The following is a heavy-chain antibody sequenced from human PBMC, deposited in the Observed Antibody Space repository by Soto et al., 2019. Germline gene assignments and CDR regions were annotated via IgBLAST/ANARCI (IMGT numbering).Heavy chain of an antibody. CDR1: GFTFSSYS. CDR2: ISSSSSTI. D-gene: IGHD1-20*01. Sequence: GGSLRISCAASGFTFSSYSMNWVRQAPGKGLEWVSYISSSSSTIYYADSVKGRFTISRDNAKNSLYLQMNSLRDEDTAVYYCARTPEYNWNDVGFDPWGQGTLVTVSS. V-gene: IGHV3-48*02. J-gene: IGHJ5*02. CDR3: ARTPEYNWNDVGFDP.